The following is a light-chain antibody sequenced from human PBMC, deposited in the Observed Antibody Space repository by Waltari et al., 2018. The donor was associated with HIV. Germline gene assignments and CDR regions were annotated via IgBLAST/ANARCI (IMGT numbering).Light chain of an antibody. CDR3: QQYCSTTTWT. CDR2: AAS. V-gene: IGKV1-NL1*01. Sequence: DIQLTQSPASLSASVGDRVTITCRASQAISNSIAWYQQRPGKAPRLLLFAASRLETGVTSRFIGSGSGTFFTLTITSLQPGDFATYYCQQYCSTTTWTFGQGTRVE. CDR1: QAISNS. J-gene: IGKJ1*01.